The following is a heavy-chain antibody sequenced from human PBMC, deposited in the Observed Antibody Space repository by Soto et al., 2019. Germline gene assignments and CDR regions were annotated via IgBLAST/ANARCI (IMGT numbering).Heavy chain of an antibody. CDR2: IKSITDGGTT. Sequence: GGSLRLSCAASGFTFNNAGMNWVRQAPGKGLEWVGRIKSITDGGTTDYAAPVKGRFTISRHDSKNTLYLQMNSLKTEDTGVYYCTTAGDFWSGYTYWGQGTVVTVSS. J-gene: IGHJ4*02. CDR1: GFTFNNAG. V-gene: IGHV3-15*07. CDR3: TTAGDFWSGYTY. D-gene: IGHD3-3*01.